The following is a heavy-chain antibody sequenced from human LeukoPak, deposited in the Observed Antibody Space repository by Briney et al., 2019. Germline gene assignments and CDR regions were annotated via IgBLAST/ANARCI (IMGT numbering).Heavy chain of an antibody. Sequence: KPSETLSLTCAVYGGSFSGYYWSWIRQPPGKGLEWIGEVNHSGGSNYNPSLESRVTMSADTSKNQFSLRLSSVTAADTAAYYCARGGACSSSSCSVLGFDSWGQGTLVTVSS. CDR2: VNHSGGS. J-gene: IGHJ4*02. CDR3: ARGGACSSSSCSVLGFDS. V-gene: IGHV4-34*01. D-gene: IGHD2-15*01. CDR1: GGSFSGYY.